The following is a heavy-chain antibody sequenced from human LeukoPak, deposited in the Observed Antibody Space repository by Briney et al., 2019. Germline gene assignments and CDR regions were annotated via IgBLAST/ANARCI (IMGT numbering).Heavy chain of an antibody. Sequence: SETLSLTCTVSGGSISPYYWSWIRQPPGKGLGWIGYIYYSGSTNYSPSLKSRVTMSVDTSKNQFSLKVRSVTAADTAFYYCARGRRRLDYWGQGILVTVSS. J-gene: IGHJ4*02. CDR3: ARGRRRLDY. CDR1: GGSISPYY. V-gene: IGHV4-59*01. D-gene: IGHD1-1*01. CDR2: IYYSGST.